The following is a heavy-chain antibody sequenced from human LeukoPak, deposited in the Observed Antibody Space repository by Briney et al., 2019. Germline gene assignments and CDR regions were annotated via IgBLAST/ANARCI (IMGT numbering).Heavy chain of an antibody. D-gene: IGHD6-13*01. J-gene: IGHJ6*03. CDR3: ARLYSSRARLYYYYYMDV. V-gene: IGHV3-21*01. Sequence: PGGSLRLSCAASGFTFSSYSMNWVRQAPGKGLEWVSSISSSSSYIYYADSVKGRFTISRDNAKNSLYLQMNSLRAEDTAVYYCARLYSSRARLYYYYYMDVWGKGTTVTISS. CDR2: ISSSSSYI. CDR1: GFTFSSYS.